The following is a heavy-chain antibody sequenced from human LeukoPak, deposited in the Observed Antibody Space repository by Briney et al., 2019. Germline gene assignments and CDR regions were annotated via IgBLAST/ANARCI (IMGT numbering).Heavy chain of an antibody. D-gene: IGHD1-14*01. CDR1: GGSISSSGYY. CDR2: IYHSGST. CDR3: ARAELSHRGYHYGMDV. Sequence: SETLSLTCTVSGGSISSSGYYWNWIRQHPGKGLEWIGYIYHSGSTYYNPSLKSRVIISADTSKNQLSLKLSSVTAADTAVYYCARAELSHRGYHYGMDVWGQGATVTV. V-gene: IGHV4-31*03. J-gene: IGHJ6*02.